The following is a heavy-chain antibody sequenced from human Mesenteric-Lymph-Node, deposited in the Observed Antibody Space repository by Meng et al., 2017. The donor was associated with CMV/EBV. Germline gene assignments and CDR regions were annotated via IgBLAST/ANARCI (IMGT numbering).Heavy chain of an antibody. V-gene: IGHV3-7*01. CDR3: VRDAGYLKHDY. CDR2: LNGDGSAT. J-gene: IGHJ4*02. Sequence: GESLKISCAASGFTFSDYWMSWVRQAAGRGLEWVGFLNGDGSATYYADSVKGRFIISRDNAQNSLYLQMNGLRADDTAVYYCVRDAGYLKHDYWGQGTLVTVSS. D-gene: IGHD1-1*01. CDR1: GFTFSDYW.